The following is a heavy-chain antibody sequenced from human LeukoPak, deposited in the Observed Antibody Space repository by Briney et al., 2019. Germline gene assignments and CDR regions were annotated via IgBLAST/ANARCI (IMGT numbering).Heavy chain of an antibody. CDR2: INPNSGGT. CDR1: GYSFSDYY. V-gene: IGHV1-2*02. CDR3: AREGALEVASAGDY. Sequence: ASVKVSCKASGYSFSDYYMQWLRQAPGHGFEWMGWINPNSGGTNYAQKFQGRVTMTRDTSISTAYMDLRRLTSDDTAVYYCAREGALEVASAGDYWGQGTLVTVSS. D-gene: IGHD5-24*01. J-gene: IGHJ4*02.